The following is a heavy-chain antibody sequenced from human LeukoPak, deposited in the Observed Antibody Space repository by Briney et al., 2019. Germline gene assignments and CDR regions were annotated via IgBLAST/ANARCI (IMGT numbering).Heavy chain of an antibody. D-gene: IGHD2-15*01. J-gene: IGHJ4*02. CDR2: IYNSGDT. Sequence: GGSLRLSCAVSGFFVGNNHLAWVRQAPGQGLECVSTIYNSGDTFFADSVRGRFTISRDNSRNTVYLQMNNLRADDTAMYYCAGYGGSPLWGQGTLVTVSS. CDR1: GFFVGNNH. CDR3: AGYGGSPL. V-gene: IGHV3-66*01.